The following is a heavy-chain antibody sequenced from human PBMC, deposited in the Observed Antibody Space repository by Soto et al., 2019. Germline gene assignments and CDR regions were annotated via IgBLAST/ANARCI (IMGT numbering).Heavy chain of an antibody. CDR2: INHSGST. D-gene: IGHD2-2*01. Sequence: PSETLSLTCAVYGGSFSGYYWSWIRQPPGKGLEWIGEINHSGSTNYNPSLKSRVTISVDTSKNQFSLKLSSVTAADTAVYYCGRGCLPGYCSSTSCRQCYFDYSGQGTLVTVSS. V-gene: IGHV4-34*01. J-gene: IGHJ4*02. CDR3: GRGCLPGYCSSTSCRQCYFDY. CDR1: GGSFSGYY.